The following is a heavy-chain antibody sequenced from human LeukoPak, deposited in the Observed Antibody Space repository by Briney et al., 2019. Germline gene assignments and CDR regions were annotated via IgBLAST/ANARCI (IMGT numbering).Heavy chain of an antibody. D-gene: IGHD4-11*01. CDR3: ARSYSNHLFGMDV. CDR1: GFTVSSYY. J-gene: IGHJ6*02. Sequence: PGGSLRVSCAASGFTVSSYYMTWVRQAPGKGLEWVSVMYSGGSTYYADSVKGRVAISRDNSQNTVFLQMNSVRVEDTAVYYCARSYSNHLFGMDVWGQGTAVTVSS. V-gene: IGHV3-66*01. CDR2: MYSGGST.